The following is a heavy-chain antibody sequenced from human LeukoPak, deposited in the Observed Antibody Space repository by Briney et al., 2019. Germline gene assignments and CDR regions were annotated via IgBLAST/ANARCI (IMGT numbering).Heavy chain of an antibody. J-gene: IGHJ4*02. V-gene: IGHV3-53*01. D-gene: IGHD6-13*01. CDR3: ARDWGAAGLWDY. CDR1: GFTISTNY. CDR2: MYTGGST. Sequence: GGSLRLSCAASGFTISTNYMSWVRQAPGKGLEWVSVMYTGGSTYYADSVKGRFTISRDNAKNSLYLQMNSLRAEDTAVYYCARDWGAAGLWDYWGQGTLVTVS.